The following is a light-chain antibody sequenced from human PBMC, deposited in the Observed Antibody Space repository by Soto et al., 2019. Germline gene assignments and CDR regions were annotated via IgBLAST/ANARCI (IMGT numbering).Light chain of an antibody. CDR2: DAS. CDR3: QQRTDWPPLT. CDR1: QNINTY. Sequence: EIVLTQSPATLSLSPGESATLSCRASQNINTYLAWYQQKPGQPPRLLMFDASNRASGTPARFSGTGSGTDFTLTIISLEPEDVGVYYCQQRTDWPPLTFGGVTNAQIK. J-gene: IGKJ4*01. V-gene: IGKV3-11*01.